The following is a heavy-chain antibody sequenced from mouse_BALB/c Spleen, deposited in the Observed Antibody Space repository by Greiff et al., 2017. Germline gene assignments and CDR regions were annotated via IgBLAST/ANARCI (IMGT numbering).Heavy chain of an antibody. V-gene: IGHV1-66*01. Sequence: QVQLKQSGPELVKPGASVKISCKASGYCFTSYYIHWVKQRPGQGLEWIGWIFPGSGNTKYNEKFKGKATLTADTSSSTAYMQLSSLTSEDSAVYFCARDNYYAMDYWGQGTSVTVAS. CDR2: IFPGSGNT. CDR3: ARDNYYAMDY. J-gene: IGHJ4*01. CDR1: GYCFTSYY.